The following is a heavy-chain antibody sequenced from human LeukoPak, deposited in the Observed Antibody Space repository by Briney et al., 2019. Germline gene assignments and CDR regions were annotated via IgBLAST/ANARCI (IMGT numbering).Heavy chain of an antibody. CDR2: IYYSGST. V-gene: IGHV4-59*01. CDR1: GGSISSYY. Sequence: SETLSLTCTVSGGSISSYYWSWIRQPPGKGLEWIGYIYYSGSTNYNSSLKSRVTISVDTSKNQFSLKLSSVTAADTAVYYCARLPHYYYYGMDVWGQGTTVTVSS. D-gene: IGHD5-18*01. CDR3: ARLPHYYYYGMDV. J-gene: IGHJ6*02.